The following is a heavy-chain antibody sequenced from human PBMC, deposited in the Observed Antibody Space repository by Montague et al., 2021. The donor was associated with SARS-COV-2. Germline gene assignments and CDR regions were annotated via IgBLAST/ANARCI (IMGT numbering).Heavy chain of an antibody. CDR3: ARGAIVVVPAALGLGYYYYYYMDV. Sequence: SETLSPTCAAYGGSYRGYYWSWIRQPPGKGLEWIGEINHSGSTNYNPSLKSRVTISVDTSKNQFSLKLSSVTAADTAVYYCARGAIVVVPAALGLGYYYYYYMDVWGKGTTVTVSS. V-gene: IGHV4-34*01. CDR2: INHSGST. J-gene: IGHJ6*03. D-gene: IGHD2-2*01. CDR1: GGSYRGYY.